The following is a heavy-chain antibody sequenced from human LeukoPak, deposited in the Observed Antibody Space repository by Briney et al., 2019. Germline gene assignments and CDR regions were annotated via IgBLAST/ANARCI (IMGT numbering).Heavy chain of an antibody. CDR2: IYHSGNT. CDR3: ARISSSWYKAKRGFDY. Sequence: SETLSLTCAVSGGSITSGDYSWSWIRQPPGKGLEWIGYIYHSGNTYYNPSLKSRVTISVDRSKNQFSLKLSSVTAADTAVYYCARISSSWYKAKRGFDYWGQGTLVTVSS. D-gene: IGHD6-13*01. V-gene: IGHV4-30-2*01. CDR1: GGSITSGDYS. J-gene: IGHJ4*02.